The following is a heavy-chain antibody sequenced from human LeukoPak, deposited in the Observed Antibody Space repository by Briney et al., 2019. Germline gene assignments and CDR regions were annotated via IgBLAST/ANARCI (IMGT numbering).Heavy chain of an antibody. V-gene: IGHV4-39*01. CDR1: GGPIKSHY. D-gene: IGHD3-10*01. J-gene: IGHJ4*02. Sequence: SETLSLTCTVSGGPIKSHYWGWIRQPPGKGLEWIGSIYYSGSTYYNPSLKSRVTISVDTSKNQFSLKLSSVTATDTAVYYCVRRGLPYYYGSGSFSDWGQGTLVTVSS. CDR3: VRRGLPYYYGSGSFSD. CDR2: IYYSGST.